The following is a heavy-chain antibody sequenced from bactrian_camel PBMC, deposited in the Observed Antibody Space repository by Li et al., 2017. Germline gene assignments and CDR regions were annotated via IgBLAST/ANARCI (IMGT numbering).Heavy chain of an antibody. Sequence: VQLVESGGDLVRPGGSLRLSCAASGFTFSNYYLTWVRQTPAKGLEWVSGVASNGGSTEYADSIVGRFTISRDNAKNMVYLHMTSLKPEDTALYYCAIIALSKARIVAFAYWRQGTQVTVS. CDR1: GFTFSNYY. J-gene: IGHJ6*01. V-gene: IGHV3S40*01. D-gene: IGHD6*01. CDR3: AIIALSKARIVAFAY. CDR2: VASNGGST.